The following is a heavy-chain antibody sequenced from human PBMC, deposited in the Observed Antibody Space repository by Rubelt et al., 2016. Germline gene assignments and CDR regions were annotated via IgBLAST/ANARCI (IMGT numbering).Heavy chain of an antibody. D-gene: IGHD3-22*01. CDR1: GGSVSSGTYY. CDR3: ARHDSSTWANWFDP. J-gene: IGHJ5*02. V-gene: IGHV4-61*01. Sequence: QVQLQESGPGLVKPSETLSLTCTVSGGSVSSGTYYWNWIRQPPGKGLEWIGFIYYSGATNFNPSLKRRVTISVDTSKNQFSRKLNSVTAADTAVYYCARHDSSTWANWFDPWGQGTLVTVSP. CDR2: IYYSGAT.